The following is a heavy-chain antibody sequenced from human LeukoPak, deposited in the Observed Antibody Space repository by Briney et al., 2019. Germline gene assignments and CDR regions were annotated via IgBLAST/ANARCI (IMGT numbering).Heavy chain of an antibody. CDR3: AKDPVPIFDYGDYIDY. CDR1: GFTFSSSA. D-gene: IGHD4-17*01. J-gene: IGHJ4*02. CDR2: ISDTGRLS. Sequence: PGGSLRLSCAASGFTFSSSAMSWVRQAPGKGLEWVAAISDTGRLSYCADSVNGRFTISRDNSKNTLYLQMNSLRAEDTAVYYCAKDPVPIFDYGDYIDYWGQGTLVTVSS. V-gene: IGHV3-23*01.